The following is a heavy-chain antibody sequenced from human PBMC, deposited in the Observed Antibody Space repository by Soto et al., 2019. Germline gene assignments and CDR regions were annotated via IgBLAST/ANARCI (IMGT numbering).Heavy chain of an antibody. V-gene: IGHV4-30-4*01. CDR2: ISRSGNI. CDR1: GGSLTTGDYY. D-gene: IGHD4-17*01. CDR3: ARGKDYVYFYDC. J-gene: IGHJ4*02. Sequence: QVQLQESGPGLAKPSQTLSLICTVSGGSLTTGDYYWSWIRQSPGEGLEWIGYISRSGNIFYNPSIKNRITISLDTSKNQFSLKLNSVTAADTAVYYCARGKDYVYFYDCWGQGTLVPVSS.